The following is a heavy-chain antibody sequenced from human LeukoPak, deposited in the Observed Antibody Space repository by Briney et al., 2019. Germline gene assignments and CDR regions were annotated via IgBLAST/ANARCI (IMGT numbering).Heavy chain of an antibody. CDR1: GFTFSSYS. Sequence: GGSLRLSCAASGFTFSSYSMNWVRQAPGEGLEWVSYISSSSSTIYYADSVKGRFTISRDNAKNSLYLQMNSLRAEDTAVYYCARGSRLRFLEWLSTTRFDYWGQGTLVTVSS. CDR2: ISSSSSTI. CDR3: ARGSRLRFLEWLSTTRFDY. D-gene: IGHD3-3*01. V-gene: IGHV3-48*01. J-gene: IGHJ4*02.